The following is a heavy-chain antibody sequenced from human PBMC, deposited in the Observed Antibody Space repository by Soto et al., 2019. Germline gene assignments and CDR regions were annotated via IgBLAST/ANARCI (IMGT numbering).Heavy chain of an antibody. CDR1: GYSFTSYW. CDR2: IEPSDSYT. Sequence: PXESLKISCKGSGYSFTSYWIGWVRQMPGKGLEWMGRIEPSDSYTNYSPSFQGHVTISADKSISTAYLQWSSLKASDTAMYYCARHGDIVVVPAASEKKYYYYYGMDVWGQGTTVTVSS. D-gene: IGHD2-2*01. CDR3: ARHGDIVVVPAASEKKYYYYYGMDV. V-gene: IGHV5-10-1*01. J-gene: IGHJ6*02.